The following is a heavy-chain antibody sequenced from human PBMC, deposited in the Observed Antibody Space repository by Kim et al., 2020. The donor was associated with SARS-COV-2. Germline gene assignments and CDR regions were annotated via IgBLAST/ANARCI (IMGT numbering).Heavy chain of an antibody. CDR1: GFTFSSYA. Sequence: GGSLRLSCAASGFTFSSYAMHWVRQAPGKGLEWVAVISYDGSNKYYADSVKGRFTISRDNSKNTLYLQMNSLRAEDTAVYYCAKEPSSGWYLGYSYGIDYWGQGSLVTVS. V-gene: IGHV3-30*18. CDR2: ISYDGSNK. D-gene: IGHD5-18*01. J-gene: IGHJ4*02. CDR3: AKEPSSGWYLGYSYGIDY.